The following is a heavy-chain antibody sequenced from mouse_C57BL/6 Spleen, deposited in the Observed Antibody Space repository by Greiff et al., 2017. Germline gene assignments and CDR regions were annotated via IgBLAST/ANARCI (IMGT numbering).Heavy chain of an antibody. Sequence: EVKLVESGGGLVKPGGSLKLSCAASGFTFSSYAMSWVRQTPEKRLEWVATISDGGSYTYYPDNVKGRFTISRDNAKNNLYLQMSHLKSEDTAMYYCGRGPSYYYAMDYWGQGTSVTVSS. J-gene: IGHJ4*01. CDR1: GFTFSSYA. CDR3: GRGPSYYYAMDY. CDR2: ISDGGSYT. V-gene: IGHV5-4*03.